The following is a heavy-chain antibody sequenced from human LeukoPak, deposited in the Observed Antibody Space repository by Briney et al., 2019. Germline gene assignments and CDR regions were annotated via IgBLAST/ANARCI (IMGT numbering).Heavy chain of an antibody. Sequence: PSETLSLTCTVSGGSISSSSYYWGWIRQPPGKGLEWIGSIYYSGSTYHNPSLKSRVTISVDTSKNQFSLKLSSVTAADTAVYYCAKYDSSAYDAFDIWGQGTMVTVSS. CDR2: IYYSGST. D-gene: IGHD3-22*01. CDR1: GGSISSSSYY. V-gene: IGHV4-39*07. CDR3: AKYDSSAYDAFDI. J-gene: IGHJ3*02.